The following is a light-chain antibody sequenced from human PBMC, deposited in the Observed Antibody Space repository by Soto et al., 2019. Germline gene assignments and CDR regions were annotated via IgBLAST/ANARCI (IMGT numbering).Light chain of an antibody. CDR3: SSYTTSSTYV. CDR1: SSDVGSYNY. CDR2: DVS. V-gene: IGLV2-14*01. J-gene: IGLJ1*01. Sequence: QSVLTQPASVSGSPGQSITISCTGTSSDVGSYNYVSWYQQHPGKAPKVMIYDVSNRPSGVSYRFSGSKSGNTASLTISGLQAEDEDDYYCSSYTTSSTYVFGTGTKVTVL.